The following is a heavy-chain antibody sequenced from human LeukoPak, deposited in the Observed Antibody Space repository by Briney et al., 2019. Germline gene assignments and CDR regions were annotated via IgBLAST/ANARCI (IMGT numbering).Heavy chain of an antibody. Sequence: SETLSLTCTVSGGSISSSSYYWGWLRQPPGKGLEWIGSIYYSGSTYYNPSLKSRVTVSVDTSKNQFSLKLSSVTAADTAVYYCARHQSYYYDSSGYYDAFDIWGQGTMVTVSS. CDR1: GGSISSSSYY. CDR3: ARHQSYYYDSSGYYDAFDI. J-gene: IGHJ3*02. V-gene: IGHV4-39*01. CDR2: IYYSGST. D-gene: IGHD3-22*01.